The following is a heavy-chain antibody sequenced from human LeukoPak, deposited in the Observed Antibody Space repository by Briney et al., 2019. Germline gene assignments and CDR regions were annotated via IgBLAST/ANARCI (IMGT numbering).Heavy chain of an antibody. V-gene: IGHV3-66*04. CDR1: GFSMGKND. CDR3: PKLSPPY. CDR2: IYISGIT. Sequence: GGSLKLSCTASGFSMGKNDMTWVRQAPGKGLEWVSLIYISGITKYADSVQGRFIISRDNSKDTLYLQMNILRVEDTAVYYCPKLSPPYWGEGSLVSVSS. J-gene: IGHJ4*02.